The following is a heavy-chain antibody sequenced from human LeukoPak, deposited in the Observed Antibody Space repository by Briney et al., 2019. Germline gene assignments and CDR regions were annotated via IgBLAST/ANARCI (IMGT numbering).Heavy chain of an antibody. D-gene: IGHD2-2*01. CDR2: ISNSGSYI. CDR3: ANHLACGSTSCPPFDY. Sequence: PGGSLRLSCAASGFTFSTYSMNWVRQAPGKGLEWVSSISNSGSYIYYADSVKGRFTISRDNAKNSLYLQMNSLRAEDTAVYYCANHLACGSTSCPPFDYWGQGTLVTVSS. CDR1: GFTFSTYS. J-gene: IGHJ4*02. V-gene: IGHV3-21*01.